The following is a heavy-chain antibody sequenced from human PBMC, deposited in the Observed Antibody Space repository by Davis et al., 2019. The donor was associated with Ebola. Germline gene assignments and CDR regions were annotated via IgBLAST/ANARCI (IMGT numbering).Heavy chain of an antibody. CDR2: ISYDGRNK. V-gene: IGHV3-30*18. Sequence: GESLKISCAASGFTFKTFGMNWVRQAPGKGLEWVAVISYDGRNKFYADSVKGRFTISRDNSKNTVYLQMDSLRAEDTAVYFCAKDHRLIVAAVTGLDYWGQGTPVTVSS. J-gene: IGHJ4*02. D-gene: IGHD5-12*01. CDR3: AKDHRLIVAAVTGLDY. CDR1: GFTFKTFG.